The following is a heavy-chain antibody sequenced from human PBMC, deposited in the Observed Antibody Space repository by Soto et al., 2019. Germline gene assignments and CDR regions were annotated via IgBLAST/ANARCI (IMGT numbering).Heavy chain of an antibody. CDR2: IHHSGST. V-gene: IGHV4-4*02. Sequence: SETLSLTCDVSGGSLYSSNWWTWVRQTPGKGLEWIGEIHHSGSTNYNPPLKSRVTISADKSKNQFFLNLASVTAADTAMYYFTSRGEGGSGVFMFNWLDPWGEGVKVTVSS. CDR3: TSRGEGGSGVFMFNWLDP. J-gene: IGHJ5*02. D-gene: IGHD3-10*01. CDR1: GGSLYSSNW.